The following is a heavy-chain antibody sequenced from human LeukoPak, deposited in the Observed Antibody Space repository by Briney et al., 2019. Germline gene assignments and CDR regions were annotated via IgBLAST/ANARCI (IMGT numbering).Heavy chain of an antibody. CDR1: GFTFSSYD. D-gene: IGHD6-19*01. V-gene: IGHV3-21*01. CDR2: ISSSSNYI. CDR3: ARGTLGAWGW. J-gene: IGHJ4*02. Sequence: GGSPRLSCAASGFTFSSYDMNWVRQAPGKGLEWVSSISSSSNYIHYADSVKGRFTISRDNAKNSLYLQMNSLRAEDTAVYFCARGTLGAWGWWGQGTLVTVSS.